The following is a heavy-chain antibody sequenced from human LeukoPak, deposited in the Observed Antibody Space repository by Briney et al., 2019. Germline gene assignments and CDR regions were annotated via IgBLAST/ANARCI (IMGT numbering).Heavy chain of an antibody. CDR1: GGSISSYH. Sequence: SETLSLTCTVSGGSISSYHWSWIRQPAGKGLEWIGRIYTSGSTNYNPSLKSRVTMSVDTSKSQFSLKMSSVTAADTAVYYCARANTYGSGRFHWGQGTLVTVSS. V-gene: IGHV4-4*07. CDR3: ARANTYGSGRFH. CDR2: IYTSGST. D-gene: IGHD3-10*01. J-gene: IGHJ4*02.